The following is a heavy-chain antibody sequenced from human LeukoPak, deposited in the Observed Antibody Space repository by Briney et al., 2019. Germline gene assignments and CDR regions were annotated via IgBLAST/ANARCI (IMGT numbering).Heavy chain of an antibody. CDR3: ATPSAHYYGSGMVY. CDR1: GYTFTSYA. CDR2: FDPEDGET. J-gene: IGHJ4*02. Sequence: ASVKVSCKASGYTFTSYAMNWVRQAPGKGLEWMGGFDPEDGETIYAQKFQGRVTMTEDTSTDTAYMELSSLGSEDTAVYYCATPSAHYYGSGMVYWGQGTLVTVSS. V-gene: IGHV1-24*01. D-gene: IGHD3-10*01.